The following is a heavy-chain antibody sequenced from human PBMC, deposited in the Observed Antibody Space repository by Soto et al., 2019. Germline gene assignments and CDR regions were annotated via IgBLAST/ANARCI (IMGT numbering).Heavy chain of an antibody. J-gene: IGHJ4*02. CDR3: ARDTGSLFY. CDR2: ITSSSRTI. V-gene: IGHV3-48*02. Sequence: EIRLVXSGGXLVQPGXXLRLXCAAXGFTXNXYSMNWVRQAPGKGPEWISYITSSSRTIYYADSVQGRFTVSRDNAKNLLFLEMNNLRDEDTAVYYCARDTGSLFYWGQGTVVTVSS. CDR1: GFTXNXYS.